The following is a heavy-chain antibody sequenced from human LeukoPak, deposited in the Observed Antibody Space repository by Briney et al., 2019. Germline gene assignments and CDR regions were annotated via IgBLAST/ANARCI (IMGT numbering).Heavy chain of an antibody. CDR1: GFTFSNSW. CDR3: FGSGSYSK. V-gene: IGHV3-7*01. Sequence: GGSLRLSCAASGFTFSNSWINWVRQALGKGLEWVANIKPDGSQTFYLDSAKGRFTVSRDNAKHSAYLQMNSLRAEDTAVYYCFGSGSYSKWDQGTLVTVSS. J-gene: IGHJ4*02. D-gene: IGHD3-10*01. CDR2: IKPDGSQT.